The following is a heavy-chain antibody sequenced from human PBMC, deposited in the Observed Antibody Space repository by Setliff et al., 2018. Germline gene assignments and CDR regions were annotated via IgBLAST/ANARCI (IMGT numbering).Heavy chain of an antibody. V-gene: IGHV1-3*01. CDR1: GYTFTTYV. Sequence: ASVKVSCKASGYTFTTYVMHWVRQAPGQRLEWMGWINPDNGNTKYSQQFQDRVTITRDTSASTAYMELSSLRSEDTAVYYCARIGFGYYSTSGAWYFDNWGQGTLVTVSS. CDR3: ARIGFGYYSTSGAWYFDN. D-gene: IGHD2-8*01. J-gene: IGHJ4*02. CDR2: INPDNGNT.